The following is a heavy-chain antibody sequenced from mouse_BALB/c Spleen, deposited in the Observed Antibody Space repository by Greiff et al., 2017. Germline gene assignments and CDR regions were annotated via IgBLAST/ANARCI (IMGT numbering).Heavy chain of an antibody. CDR3: ARGRMGNRYPSWFAY. D-gene: IGHD2-14*01. CDR2: ISSGGST. V-gene: IGHV5-6-5*01. Sequence: DVKLVESGGGLVKPGGSLKLSCAASGFTFSSYAMSWVRQTPEKRLEWVASISSGGSTYYPDSVKGRFTISRDNARNILYLQMSSLRSEDTAMYYCARGRMGNRYPSWFAYWGQGTLVTVSA. CDR1: GFTFSSYA. J-gene: IGHJ3*01.